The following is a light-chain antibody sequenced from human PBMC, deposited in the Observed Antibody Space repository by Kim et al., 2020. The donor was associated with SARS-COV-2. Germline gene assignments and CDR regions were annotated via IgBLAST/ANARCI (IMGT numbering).Light chain of an antibody. CDR2: AAS. Sequence: LAPGESAAPPRRASQSVTRNYLAWYQQKPAQAPRVLICAASSRATGIPDRFSGRGSGTDFTLSISRLQPEDVAVYYCQQYGDFPYTFGQGTKLEI. CDR3: QQYGDFPYT. J-gene: IGKJ2*01. V-gene: IGKV3-20*01. CDR1: QSVTRNY.